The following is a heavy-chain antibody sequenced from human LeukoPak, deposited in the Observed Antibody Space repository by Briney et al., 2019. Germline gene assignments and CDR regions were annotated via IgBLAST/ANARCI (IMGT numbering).Heavy chain of an antibody. CDR2: IYYSGST. V-gene: IGHV4-59*01. D-gene: IGHD1-26*01. CDR1: GGSISSYY. Sequence: RSSETLSLTCTVSGGSISSYYWSWIRQPPGKGLEWIGYIYYSGSTNYNPSLKSRVTISVDTSKNQFSLKLSSVTAADTAVYYCATLSGSYDYWGQGTLVTVSS. J-gene: IGHJ4*02. CDR3: ATLSGSYDY.